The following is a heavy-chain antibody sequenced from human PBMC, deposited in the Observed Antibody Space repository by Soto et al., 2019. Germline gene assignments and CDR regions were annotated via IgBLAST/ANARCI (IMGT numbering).Heavy chain of an antibody. Sequence: PSETLSLTCAVYGGSFSGYYWSWIRQPPGKGLEWIGVINHSGSTNYNPSLKSRVTISVDTSKNQFSLKLSSATAADTAVYYCASGSWSGKQTGSGGYYYGMGVWGQGTRVTLSS. J-gene: IGHJ6*02. CDR2: INHSGST. D-gene: IGHD3-3*01. CDR1: GGSFSGYY. CDR3: ASGSWSGKQTGSGGYYYGMGV. V-gene: IGHV4-34*01.